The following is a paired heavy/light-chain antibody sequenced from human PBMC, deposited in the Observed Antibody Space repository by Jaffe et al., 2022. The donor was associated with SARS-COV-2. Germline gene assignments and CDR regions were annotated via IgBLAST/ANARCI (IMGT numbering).Heavy chain of an antibody. CDR1: GGSLSTYY. J-gene: IGHJ3*02. CDR3: ARGAVGSNWIDAFDI. CDR2: VNDSGST. D-gene: IGHD6-13*01. V-gene: IGHV4-34*01. Sequence: QVQLQQWGAGLLKPSETLSLTCAVYGGSLSTYYWGWIRQPPGKGLEWIGEVNDSGSTTYNPSLKSRVTISVDTSKNQFSLRLTSVTAADTAVYYCARGAVGSNWIDAFDIWGQGTMVTVSS.
Light chain of an antibody. Sequence: DIQMTQSPSTLSASVGDRVTLTCRASQSISSWLAWYQQKPGKAPKLLIYKASTLESGVPSRFSGSESGTEFTLAISSLQPDDFATYYCQQYNSYPWTFGQGTKVEIK. J-gene: IGKJ1*01. V-gene: IGKV1-5*03. CDR3: QQYNSYPWT. CDR1: QSISSW. CDR2: KAS.